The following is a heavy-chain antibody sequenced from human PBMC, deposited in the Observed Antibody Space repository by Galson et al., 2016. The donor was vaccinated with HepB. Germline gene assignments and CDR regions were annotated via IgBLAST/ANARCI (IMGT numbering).Heavy chain of an antibody. CDR1: GYTFSGYF. CDR2: INPNSGGT. V-gene: IGHV1-2*04. J-gene: IGHJ5*02. Sequence: SVKVSCKASGYTFSGYFLHWVRKAPGQGLEWMGWINPNSGGTNYAQKFQGWVTMTRDTSISTVYMELSRLRSDDTAVYFCAREAPIGATPGVDLPWFDPWGQGTLVTVSS. D-gene: IGHD1-26*01. CDR3: AREAPIGATPGVDLPWFDP.